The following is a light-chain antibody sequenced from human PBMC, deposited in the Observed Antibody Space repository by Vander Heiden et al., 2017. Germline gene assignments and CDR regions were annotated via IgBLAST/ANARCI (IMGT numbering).Light chain of an antibody. CDR1: QSVLYSSNNKNY. CDR3: QQYYSGPYT. J-gene: IGKJ2*01. Sequence: DTVMTQSPDSLAVSLGERATINCKSSQSVLYSSNNKNYLAWYQQKPGQPPKLLIYWASTRESGVPDRFSGSGSGTDFILTISSLQAEDVAVYYCQQYYSGPYTFGQGTKLEIK. CDR2: WAS. V-gene: IGKV4-1*01.